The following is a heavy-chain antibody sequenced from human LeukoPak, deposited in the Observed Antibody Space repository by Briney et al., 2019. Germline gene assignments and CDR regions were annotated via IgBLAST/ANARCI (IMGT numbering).Heavy chain of an antibody. CDR1: GYTFTGYY. Sequence: GASVKLSCKASGYTFTGYYMHWVRQAPGQGLEWMGRINPNSGGTNYAQKFQGRVTMTRDTSISTAYMELSRLRSDDTAVYYCARPLELGAFDIWGQGTMVTVSS. J-gene: IGHJ3*02. D-gene: IGHD3-16*01. CDR3: ARPLELGAFDI. V-gene: IGHV1-2*06. CDR2: INPNSGGT.